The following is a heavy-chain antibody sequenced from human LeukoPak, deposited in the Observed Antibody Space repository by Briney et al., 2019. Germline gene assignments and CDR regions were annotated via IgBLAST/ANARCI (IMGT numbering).Heavy chain of an antibody. CDR2: IYYSGST. Sequence: SETLSLTCTVSGGSISSSSYYWGWIRQPPGKGLEWIGSIYYSGSTYYNPSLKSRVTISVDTSKNQFSLKLSSVTAADTAVYYCAREGGHSGDHVYGGQGTLVTVSS. CDR3: AREGGHSGDHVY. CDR1: GGSISSSSYY. V-gene: IGHV4-39*02. J-gene: IGHJ4*02. D-gene: IGHD7-27*01.